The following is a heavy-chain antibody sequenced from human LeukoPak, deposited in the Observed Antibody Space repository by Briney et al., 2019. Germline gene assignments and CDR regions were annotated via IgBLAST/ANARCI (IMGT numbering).Heavy chain of an antibody. CDR3: ARADPHTSNDFDY. Sequence: SVKVSCKASGGTFSSYAISWVRQAPGQGLEWMGGIIPIFGTANYAQKFQGRVTITADKSTSTAYMELSSLRSEDTAVYYCARADPHTSNDFDYWGQGTLVTVSS. CDR1: GGTFSSYA. V-gene: IGHV1-69*06. J-gene: IGHJ4*02. CDR2: IIPIFGTA.